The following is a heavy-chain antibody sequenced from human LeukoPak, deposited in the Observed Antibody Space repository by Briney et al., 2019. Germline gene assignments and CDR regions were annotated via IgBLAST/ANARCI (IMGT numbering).Heavy chain of an antibody. J-gene: IGHJ4*02. CDR1: GYKFTYDY. CDR2: INPGSGFT. Sequence: ASVKVSCKASGYKFTYDYMHWVRQAPGQGLEFMGWINPGSGFTNYAQKFKGRVTMTRDTSISTAYLEVRSLTSDDTAVYYCAPTAEAYTSWWKVWGQGTLVTVSS. D-gene: IGHD3-16*01. CDR3: APTAEAYTSWWKV. V-gene: IGHV1-2*02.